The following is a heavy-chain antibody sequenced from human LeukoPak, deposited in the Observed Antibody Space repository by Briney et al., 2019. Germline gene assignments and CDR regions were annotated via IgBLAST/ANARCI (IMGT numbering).Heavy chain of an antibody. CDR3: ARFLAAPGNDAFDI. V-gene: IGHV3-21*01. CDR2: ISSSSSYI. D-gene: IGHD6-13*01. Sequence: GGSLRLSCAASGFTFSSYSMNWVRQAPGKGLEWVSSISSSSSYIYYADSVKGRFTISRDNAKNSLYLQMNSLRAEDTAVYYCARFLAAPGNDAFDIWGQGTMVTVSS. CDR1: GFTFSSYS. J-gene: IGHJ3*02.